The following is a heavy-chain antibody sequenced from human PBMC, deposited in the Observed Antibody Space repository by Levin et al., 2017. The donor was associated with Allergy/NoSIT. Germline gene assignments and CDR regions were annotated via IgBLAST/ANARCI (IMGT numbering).Heavy chain of an antibody. J-gene: IGHJ3*01. CDR1: GFTFTSYG. CDR3: ARGLRADMEPRADDPFDL. D-gene: IGHD1-1*01. V-gene: IGHV3-48*02. Sequence: GESLKISCAASGFTFTSYGMNWVRQAPGKGLEWLSYISTYSSSMFYADSVRGRFTISKDNARNLLFLQMNSLRDEDTAIYYCARGLRADMEPRADDPFDLWGQGTLVTVSS. CDR2: ISTYSSSM.